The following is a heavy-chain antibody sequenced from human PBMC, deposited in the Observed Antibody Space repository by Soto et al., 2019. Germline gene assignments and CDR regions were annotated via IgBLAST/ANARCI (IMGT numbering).Heavy chain of an antibody. CDR1: GFTFSSYE. CDR3: ARDPSYGSGSYYYGMDV. CDR2: ISSSGSTI. Sequence: AGGSLRLSYAASGFTFSSYEMNWVRQAPGKGLEWVSYISSSGSTIYYADSVKGRFTISRDNAKNSLYLQMNSLRAEDTAVYYCARDPSYGSGSYYYGMDVWGQGTTVTVSS. J-gene: IGHJ6*02. D-gene: IGHD3-10*01. V-gene: IGHV3-48*03.